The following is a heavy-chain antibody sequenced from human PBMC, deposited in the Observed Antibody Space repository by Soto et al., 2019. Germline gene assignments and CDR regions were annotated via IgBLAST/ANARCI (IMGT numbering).Heavy chain of an antibody. CDR3: ASPETLAAAGMYPLPVGGMDV. V-gene: IGHV3-11*01. Sequence: QVQLVESGGGLVKPGGSLRLSCAASGFTFSDYYMSWIRQAPGKGLEWVSYISSSGSTIYYADSVKGRFTISRDNAKNSLYLQMNSLRAEDTAVYYCASPETLAAAGMYPLPVGGMDVWGQGTTVTVSS. J-gene: IGHJ6*02. D-gene: IGHD6-13*01. CDR1: GFTFSDYY. CDR2: ISSSGSTI.